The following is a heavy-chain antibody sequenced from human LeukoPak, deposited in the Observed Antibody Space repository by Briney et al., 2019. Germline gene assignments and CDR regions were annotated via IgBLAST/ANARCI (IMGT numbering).Heavy chain of an antibody. D-gene: IGHD3-16*02. V-gene: IGHV1-69*04. CDR1: GGTFSSYA. CDR2: IIPILGIA. J-gene: IGHJ4*02. CDR3: AAEAGGYVWGSYRSEY. Sequence: SVKVSCKASGGTFSSYAISWVRQAPGQGLEWMGRIIPILGIANYAQKFQGRVTITADKSTSTAYMELSRLRSDDTAVYYCAAEAGGYVWGSYRSEYWGQGTLVTVSS.